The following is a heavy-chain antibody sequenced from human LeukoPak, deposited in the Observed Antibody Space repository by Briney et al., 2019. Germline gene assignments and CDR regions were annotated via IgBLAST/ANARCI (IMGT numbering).Heavy chain of an antibody. V-gene: IGHV3-74*01. CDR1: GFTFSSYW. Sequence: PGGSLRLSCAASGFTFSSYWMHWVRHAPGKGLVWVSRINSDGRSTSYADSVKGRFTISRDNAENTLYPQMNSLRAEDTAVYYCVRGGSTHFQHWGQGTLVTVSS. CDR2: INSDGRST. J-gene: IGHJ1*01. CDR3: VRGGSTHFQH. D-gene: IGHD3-16*01.